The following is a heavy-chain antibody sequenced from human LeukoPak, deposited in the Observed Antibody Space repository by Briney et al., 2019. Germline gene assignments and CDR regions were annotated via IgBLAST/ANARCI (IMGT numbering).Heavy chain of an antibody. CDR1: GFTFSSYT. J-gene: IGHJ4*02. Sequence: GSLRLSFAASGFTFSSYTMNWVRQAPGKGLEGVSSICSGSSYIYYADSVKGRFSISRDNAKNSLYLQLSSLRVEDTAVYYCARARGSCAGGRCYSEYWGQGTLVTVSS. CDR3: ARARGSCAGGRCYSEY. V-gene: IGHV3-21*01. CDR2: ICSGSSYI. D-gene: IGHD2-8*02.